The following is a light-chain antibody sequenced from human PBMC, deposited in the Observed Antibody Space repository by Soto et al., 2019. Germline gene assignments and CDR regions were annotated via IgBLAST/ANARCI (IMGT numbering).Light chain of an antibody. CDR1: QSISSSY. V-gene: IGKV3-20*01. J-gene: IGKJ2*01. CDR3: QQRKT. Sequence: EIVLTQSPGTLSLSPGERATLSCRASQSISSSYLAWYQQRPGQAPRLLIYGASSRTTGTPDRLSGSGSATDFTLTISRLEPEDFAVYYCQQRKTFGQGTNLEIK. CDR2: GAS.